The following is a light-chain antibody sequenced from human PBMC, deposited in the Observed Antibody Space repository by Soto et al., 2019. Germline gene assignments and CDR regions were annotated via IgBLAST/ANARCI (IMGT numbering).Light chain of an antibody. CDR3: QQYNNWSNT. CDR2: GAS. J-gene: IGKJ2*01. V-gene: IGKV3-15*01. CDR1: QSVSSN. Sequence: EIVMTQSPATLSVSPGERATLSCRASQSVSSNLAWYQQKPGQAPRLLIYGASTRATGIPARFSGSGSGTEFTLTISSLQSEDFAFYYCQQYNNWSNTFGQGTKLEIK.